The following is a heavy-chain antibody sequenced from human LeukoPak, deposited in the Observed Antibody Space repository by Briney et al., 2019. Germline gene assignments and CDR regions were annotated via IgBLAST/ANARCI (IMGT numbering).Heavy chain of an antibody. D-gene: IGHD3-10*01. CDR3: VREGRGPQTDY. CDR2: INPSGGST. J-gene: IGHJ4*02. Sequence: GASVKVSCKASGYTFTSYYMHWVRQAPGQGLEWMGIINPSGGSTSYAQKFQGRVTMTRDMSTSTVYMEVSRLRSDDTAVYYCVREGRGPQTDYWGQGALVTVSS. CDR1: GYTFTSYY. V-gene: IGHV1-46*01.